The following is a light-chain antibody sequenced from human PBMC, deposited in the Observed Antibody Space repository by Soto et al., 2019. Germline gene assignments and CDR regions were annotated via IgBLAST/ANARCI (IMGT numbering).Light chain of an antibody. J-gene: IGKJ1*01. CDR1: QSVTTN. V-gene: IGKV3-15*01. CDR3: QQYHNWPT. Sequence: ETVMTQSPATLSVSPGERATLSCRASQSVTTNLAWYQQKPGQAPRLLIYRTSTRATGIPARFSGSGSGTEFTLTISSLQSEDFAVYYCQQYHNWPTFGQGTKVEIK. CDR2: RTS.